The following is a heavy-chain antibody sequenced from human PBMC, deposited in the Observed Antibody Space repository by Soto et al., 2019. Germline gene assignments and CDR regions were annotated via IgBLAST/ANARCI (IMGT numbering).Heavy chain of an antibody. CDR3: GRDLRDWDSGSYSYDY. CDR1: GFTFSSYW. J-gene: IGHJ4*02. D-gene: IGHD1-26*01. Sequence: GGSLRLSCAASGFTFSSYWMSWVRQAPGKGLQWVANIKQDGREQNYVEYVKGRFTISRDNAKNSLYLQMNSLRAEDTAVYYCGRDLRDWDSGSYSYDYWGQGT. CDR2: IKQDGREQ. V-gene: IGHV3-7*04.